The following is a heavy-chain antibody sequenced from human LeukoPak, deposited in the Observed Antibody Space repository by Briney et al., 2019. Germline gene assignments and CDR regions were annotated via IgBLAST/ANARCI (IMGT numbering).Heavy chain of an antibody. CDR3: AKGGGYPDY. CDR2: ISDSGGST. CDR1: GFTFSIYD. Sequence: GGSLRLSCAVSGFTFSIYDMSWVRQAPDKGLEWVSGISDSGGSTFYTDSVKGRFTISRDNSKNMLYLQMNSLRVEDTAVYYCAKGGGYPDYWGQGTLVTVSS. D-gene: IGHD1-1*01. J-gene: IGHJ4*02. V-gene: IGHV3-23*01.